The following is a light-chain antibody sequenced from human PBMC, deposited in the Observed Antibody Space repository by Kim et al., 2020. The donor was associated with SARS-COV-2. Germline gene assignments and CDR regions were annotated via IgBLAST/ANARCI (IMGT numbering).Light chain of an antibody. V-gene: IGKV3-20*01. CDR3: QQYGRSPST. CDR2: GAS. CDR1: QGVSSTY. J-gene: IGKJ5*01. Sequence: TVGRTTLPWRARQGVSSTYVMWLQHKPGQAPRLLIYGASSRASGIPDRFRGSGSGTDFTRTISRLGTEELAVYDCQQYGRSPSTFGRGTRLEIK.